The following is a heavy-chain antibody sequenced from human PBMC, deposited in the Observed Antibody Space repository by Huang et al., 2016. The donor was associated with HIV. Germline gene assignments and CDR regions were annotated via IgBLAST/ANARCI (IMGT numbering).Heavy chain of an antibody. J-gene: IGHJ4*02. Sequence: EVQLVESGGGLVQPGGSLRLSCAASGFTFSSYWMHGVRQVPGKVLGWVSHMKSDGSSTSYADSVKGRFTISRDNAKNTLYLQMNSLRAEDTAVYYCARGSRQGKYYYGAGTAYWGQGTLVTVSS. CDR1: GFTFSSYW. D-gene: IGHD3-10*01. CDR3: ARGSRQGKYYYGAGTAY. CDR2: MKSDGSST. V-gene: IGHV3-74*01.